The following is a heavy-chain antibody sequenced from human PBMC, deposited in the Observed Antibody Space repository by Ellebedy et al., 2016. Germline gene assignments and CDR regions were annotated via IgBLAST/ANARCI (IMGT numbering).Heavy chain of an antibody. CDR1: GFTFSTYA. J-gene: IGHJ4*02. Sequence: GESLKISCAASGFTFSTYAMSWVRQAPGKGLQWVSTISGSGGSTYSADSVKGRFTISRDTSKNTLYLQMNSLRAEDTAVYYCAKGDLYSKNTCFDYWGQGTLITVSS. CDR3: AKGDLYSKNTCFDY. D-gene: IGHD4-11*01. V-gene: IGHV3-23*01. CDR2: ISGSGGST.